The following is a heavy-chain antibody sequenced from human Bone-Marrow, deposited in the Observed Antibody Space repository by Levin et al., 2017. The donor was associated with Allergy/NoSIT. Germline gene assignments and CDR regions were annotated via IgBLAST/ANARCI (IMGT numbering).Heavy chain of an antibody. CDR3: ARDLEGSSSPNAFDI. Sequence: ASVKVSCKASGYTFTGYYMHWVRQAPGQGLEWMGWINPNSGGTNYAQKFQGWVTMTRDTSISTAYMELSRLRSDDTAVYYCARDLEGSSSPNAFDIWGQGTMVTVSS. CDR2: INPNSGGT. CDR1: GYTFTGYY. D-gene: IGHD6-6*01. J-gene: IGHJ3*02. V-gene: IGHV1-2*04.